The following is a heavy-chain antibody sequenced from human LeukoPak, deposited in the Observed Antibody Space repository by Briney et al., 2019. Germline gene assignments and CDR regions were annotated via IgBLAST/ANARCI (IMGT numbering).Heavy chain of an antibody. Sequence: GGSLRLSCAASGFTVNNHYMNWVRQAPGKGLEWVSVIYSGGSTYYADSVKGRFTISRDNSKNTLYLQMNSLRAEDTAVYYCARPSFPYYYGSGSYLIYGMDVWGQGTTVTVSS. J-gene: IGHJ6*02. CDR1: GFTVNNHY. CDR2: IYSGGST. CDR3: ARPSFPYYYGSGSYLIYGMDV. D-gene: IGHD3-10*01. V-gene: IGHV3-66*01.